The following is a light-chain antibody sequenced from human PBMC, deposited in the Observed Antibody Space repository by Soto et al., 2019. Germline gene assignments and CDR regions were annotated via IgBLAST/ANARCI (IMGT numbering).Light chain of an antibody. CDR3: QQYYSYPPKT. J-gene: IGKJ1*01. Sequence: DIQMTQSPSSLSGSVGDRVTITCRASQNIRTYLNWYQQKPGKAPQVLIYSASTLQSGVPSRFSGSGSGTDFTLTISCLQSEDFATYYCQQYYSYPPKTFGQGTKVDIK. V-gene: IGKV1-39*01. CDR1: QNIRTY. CDR2: SAS.